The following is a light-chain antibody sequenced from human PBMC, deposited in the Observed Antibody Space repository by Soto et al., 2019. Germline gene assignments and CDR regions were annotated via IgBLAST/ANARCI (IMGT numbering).Light chain of an antibody. J-gene: IGKJ4*01. Sequence: EIVLTQSPATLSLSPGERATLSCRASQTISSYLAWYQQKPGQAPRLLIYDTSKRATDIPARFSGSGSGTDFTLTISSLEPEDFAVYYCQQRSNWPFFGGGTKVEIK. CDR3: QQRSNWPF. CDR1: QTISSY. CDR2: DTS. V-gene: IGKV3-11*01.